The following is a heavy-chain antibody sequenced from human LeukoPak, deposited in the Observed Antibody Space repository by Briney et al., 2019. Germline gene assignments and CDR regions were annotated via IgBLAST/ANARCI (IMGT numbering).Heavy chain of an antibody. D-gene: IGHD3-22*01. CDR1: GGSINFYY. J-gene: IGHJ3*02. CDR3: ARDLTYYYDSSGLRHTFDI. CDR2: IYSTGST. Sequence: SETLSLTCTVSGGSINFYYWSWIRQPAGKGLEWIGRIYSTGSTNYSPSLKSRVTMSIDTSKNQFSLKLSSVTAADTAIYYCARDLTYYYDSSGLRHTFDIWGQGTMVTVSS. V-gene: IGHV4-4*07.